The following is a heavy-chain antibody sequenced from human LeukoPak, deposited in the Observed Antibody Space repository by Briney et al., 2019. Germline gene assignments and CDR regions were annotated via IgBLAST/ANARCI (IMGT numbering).Heavy chain of an antibody. D-gene: IGHD5-24*01. CDR2: IKQDGSEK. Sequence: GGSLRLSCAASGFTFSNYWMTWVRQAPGKGLEWVGNIKQDGSEKRYADSVRGRFTISRDNAQTSLYLQMNSLRAEDTAVYYCARASDPWLQLTWGQGTLVTVSS. V-gene: IGHV3-7*05. J-gene: IGHJ5*02. CDR3: ARASDPWLQLT. CDR1: GFTFSNYW.